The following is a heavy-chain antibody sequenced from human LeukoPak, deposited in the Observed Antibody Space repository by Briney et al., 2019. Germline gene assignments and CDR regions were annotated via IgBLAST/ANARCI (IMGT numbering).Heavy chain of an antibody. V-gene: IGHV3-7*03. Sequence: GGSLRLSCATSGFTFSSYSMNWVRQAPGKGLEWVASINHNGNVNYYVDSVKGRFTISRDNAKNSLYLQMSNLRAEDTAVYFCARGGGLDVWGQGATVTVSS. CDR3: ARGGGLDV. J-gene: IGHJ6*02. CDR1: GFTFSSYS. CDR2: INHNGNVN. D-gene: IGHD3-16*01.